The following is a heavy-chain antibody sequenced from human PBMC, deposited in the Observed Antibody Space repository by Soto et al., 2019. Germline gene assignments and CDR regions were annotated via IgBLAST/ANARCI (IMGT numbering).Heavy chain of an antibody. CDR1: GGSISSGGYY. Sequence: SETLSLTCTVSGGSISSGGYYWSCIRQHPGKGLEWIWYIYYSGSTYYNPSLKSRVTISVDTSKNQFSLKLSSVTAADTAVYYCASQGVDTAMAAGHWGQGTLVTVSS. D-gene: IGHD5-18*01. CDR3: ASQGVDTAMAAGH. V-gene: IGHV4-31*03. CDR2: IYYSGST. J-gene: IGHJ4*02.